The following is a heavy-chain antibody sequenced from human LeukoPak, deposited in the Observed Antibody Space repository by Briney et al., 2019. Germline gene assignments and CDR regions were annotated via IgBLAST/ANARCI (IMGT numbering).Heavy chain of an antibody. CDR3: VPGYRPRGVHFDL. Sequence: GGSLRLSCSASGFTFSSYAMHWVRQAPGKGLEYVSAISSNGGSTHYADSVKGRFTISRDNSKNTLYLQMSSLRAEDTAVYYCVPGYRPRGVHFDLWRRGTLVTVPS. CDR1: GFTFSSYA. V-gene: IGHV3-64D*06. D-gene: IGHD3-10*01. CDR2: ISSNGGST. J-gene: IGHJ2*01.